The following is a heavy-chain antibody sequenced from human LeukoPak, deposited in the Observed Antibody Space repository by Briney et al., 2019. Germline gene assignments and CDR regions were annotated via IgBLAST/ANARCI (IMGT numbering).Heavy chain of an antibody. CDR3: AKDGYCSGGSCSGIRLDY. CDR2: ISGSSIGT. CDR1: GFTFSSYA. D-gene: IGHD2-15*01. Sequence: GGSLRLSCAASGFTFSSYAMTWVRQAPGKGLEWVSGISGSSIGTYCADSVKGRFTISRDNSKNTLNLQMTRLRAEDTAVYYCAKDGYCSGGSCSGIRLDYWGQGTLVTVSS. J-gene: IGHJ4*02. V-gene: IGHV3-23*01.